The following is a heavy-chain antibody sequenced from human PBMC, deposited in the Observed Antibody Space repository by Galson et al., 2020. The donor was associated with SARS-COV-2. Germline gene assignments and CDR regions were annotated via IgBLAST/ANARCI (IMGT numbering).Heavy chain of an antibody. CDR3: SRGIGPMIRVVVIPYYFDN. CDR1: GGSISSGGYS. V-gene: IGHV4-30-2*01. D-gene: IGHD3-10*01. J-gene: IGHJ4*01. CDR2: IYHRGTT. Sequence: SETLSLTCTVSGGSISSGGYSWSWIRQPPGKGLEWIGYIYHRGTTYYNPSLKSRVTMSVDRSKNQFSLRLSSVTAASTAVYYCSRGIGPMIRVVVIPYYFDNWGHGALVTVSS.